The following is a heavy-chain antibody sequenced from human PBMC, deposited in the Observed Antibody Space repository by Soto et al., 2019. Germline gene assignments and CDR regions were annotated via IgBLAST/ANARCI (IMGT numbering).Heavy chain of an antibody. Sequence: QVQLQESGPGLVKPSETLSLTCTVSDDSISNYYWSWIRQPPGKELEWIGYIVSSGNTYYNPSLKSRVAISVDTSKNHFSLKLSSVTAADTAVYYCARRGRGYDHYYMDVWGKGTRVTVSS. CDR2: IVSSGNT. CDR3: ARRGRGYDHYYMDV. CDR1: DDSISNYY. V-gene: IGHV4-59*08. J-gene: IGHJ6*03. D-gene: IGHD3-10*01.